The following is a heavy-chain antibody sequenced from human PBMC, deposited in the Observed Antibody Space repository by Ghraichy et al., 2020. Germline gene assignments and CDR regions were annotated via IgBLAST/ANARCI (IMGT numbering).Heavy chain of an antibody. Sequence: SETLSLTCAVSGGSISSGAFSWSWIRQPPGKGLEWIGTIHHSGATYHNPSLKSRVPISVDSSKNQFSLKLSSVTAADTAVYYCARNGVGATLYYFDYWGQGTLVTVSS. CDR1: GGSISSGAFS. J-gene: IGHJ4*02. V-gene: IGHV4-30-2*01. D-gene: IGHD1-26*01. CDR2: IHHSGAT. CDR3: ARNGVGATLYYFDY.